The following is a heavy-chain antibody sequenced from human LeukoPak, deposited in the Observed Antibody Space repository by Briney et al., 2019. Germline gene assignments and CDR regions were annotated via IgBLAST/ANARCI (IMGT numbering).Heavy chain of an antibody. D-gene: IGHD2-15*01. CDR3: AKALASYCSGGSCYLVY. V-gene: IGHV3-30-3*01. J-gene: IGHJ4*02. CDR1: GFTFSSYA. CDR2: ISYDGSNK. Sequence: GGSLRLSCAASGFTFSSYAMHWVRQAPGKGLEWVAVISYDGSNKYYADSVKGRFTISRDNSKNTLYLQMNSLRAEDTAVYYCAKALASYCSGGSCYLVYWGQGTLVTVSS.